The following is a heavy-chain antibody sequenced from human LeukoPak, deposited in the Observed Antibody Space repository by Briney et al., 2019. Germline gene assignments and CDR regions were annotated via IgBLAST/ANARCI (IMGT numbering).Heavy chain of an antibody. CDR2: ILYSGTT. CDR1: GGSISRYY. V-gene: IGHV4-59*08. D-gene: IGHD5-12*01. J-gene: IGHJ4*02. Sequence: PLETLSLTCAVSGGSISRYYWSWIRQPPGKGLEWIGYILYSGTTNSNPSLKSRVNISLDTSNNQISLKLTSVTAADTAVYFCARTGGYSGYATHCGQGILVTVSS. CDR3: ARTGGYSGYATH.